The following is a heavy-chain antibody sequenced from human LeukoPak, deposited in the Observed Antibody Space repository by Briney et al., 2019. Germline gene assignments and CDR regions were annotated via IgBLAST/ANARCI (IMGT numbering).Heavy chain of an antibody. J-gene: IGHJ4*02. CDR3: AQVLRFLEWLDY. CDR2: ISGSGGST. CDR1: GFTFSSYA. Sequence: GGSLRLSCAASGFTFSSYAMSWVRQAPGKGLEWVSAISGSGGSTYYADSVKGLLTISRDNSKNTLYLQMNSLRAEDTAVYYCAQVLRFLEWLDYWGQGTLVTVSS. V-gene: IGHV3-23*01. D-gene: IGHD3-3*01.